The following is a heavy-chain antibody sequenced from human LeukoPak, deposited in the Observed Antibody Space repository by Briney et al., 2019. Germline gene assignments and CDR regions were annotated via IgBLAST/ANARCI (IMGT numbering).Heavy chain of an antibody. CDR2: ISGGGGNT. CDR3: GKNRYSGSLSPFDI. D-gene: IGHD1-26*01. J-gene: IGHJ3*02. CDR1: KFAFSSYA. V-gene: IGHV3-23*01. Sequence: PGGSLRLSCAASKFAFSSYAMSWVRQAPGKGLEWVSAISGGGGNTYYADSVKGRFTISRDNSKNTLYLQMNSLRAEDTAVYYCGKNRYSGSLSPFDIWGQETMVTVSS.